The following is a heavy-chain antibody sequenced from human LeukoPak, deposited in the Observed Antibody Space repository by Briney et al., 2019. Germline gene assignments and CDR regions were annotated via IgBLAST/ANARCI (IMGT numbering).Heavy chain of an antibody. CDR3: ARDRVGATYDY. Sequence: GGSLRLSCTASGFTFGDYSMSWVRQAPGKGLEWVSGINWNGGSTGYADSVKGRFTISRDNAKNSLYLQMNSLRAEDTALYYCARDRVGATYDYWGQGTLVTVSS. CDR1: GFTFGDYS. CDR2: INWNGGST. D-gene: IGHD1-26*01. J-gene: IGHJ4*02. V-gene: IGHV3-20*04.